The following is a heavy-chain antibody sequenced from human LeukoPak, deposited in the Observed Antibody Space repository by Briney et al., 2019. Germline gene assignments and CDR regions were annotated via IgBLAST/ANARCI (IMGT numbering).Heavy chain of an antibody. Sequence: GGSLRLSCAASRFTFSSYWMSWVRQAPGKGLEWVANIKQDGGEKYYVDSVKGRFTISRDNSKNTLYLQMNSLRAEDTAVYYCAKEIWPTVTTPGWTYFDYWGQGALVTVSS. V-gene: IGHV3-7*01. CDR3: AKEIWPTVTTPGWTYFDY. D-gene: IGHD4-17*01. CDR2: IKQDGGEK. J-gene: IGHJ4*02. CDR1: RFTFSSYW.